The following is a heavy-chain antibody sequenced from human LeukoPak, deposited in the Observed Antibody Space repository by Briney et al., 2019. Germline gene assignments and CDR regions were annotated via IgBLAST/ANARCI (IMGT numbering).Heavy chain of an antibody. Sequence: SETLSLTCTVSGGSIRSYYWSWIRQPPGKGLEWIGYIYYSGSTNYNPSLKSRVTISVDTSKNQFSLKLSSVTAADTAVYYCAREVYGDYANWGQGTLVTVSS. CDR2: IYYSGST. CDR1: GGSIRSYY. V-gene: IGHV4-59*01. D-gene: IGHD4-17*01. J-gene: IGHJ4*02. CDR3: AREVYGDYAN.